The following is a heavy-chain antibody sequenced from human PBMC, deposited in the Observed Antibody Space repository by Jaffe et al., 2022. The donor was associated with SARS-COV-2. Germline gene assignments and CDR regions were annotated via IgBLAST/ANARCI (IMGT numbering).Heavy chain of an antibody. CDR3: AKGQGSTYRFDS. V-gene: IGHV3-23*04. Sequence: EVQLVESGGGLVQPGGSLRLSCAASGFTFSTYGMSWVRQAPGKGLECVSRISGSGDSTYHADSVKGRFTISRDNSRSTLYLQMNSLRAEDTAVYYCAKGQGSTYRFDSWGQGTLVTVSS. CDR1: GFTFSTYG. J-gene: IGHJ4*02. CDR2: ISGSGDST. D-gene: IGHD2-2*01.